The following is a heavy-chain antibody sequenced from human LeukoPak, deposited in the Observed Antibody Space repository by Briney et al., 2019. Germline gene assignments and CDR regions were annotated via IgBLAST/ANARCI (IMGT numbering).Heavy chain of an antibody. Sequence: SETLSLTCAVYSGTFSGYYWSWIRQPPGKGLEWIGEINHRGSTNYNPSLKSRVTISVDTSKNQVSLKLNSVTAADTAVYYCARGWDSSSRDYWGQGTLVTVSS. CDR2: INHRGST. V-gene: IGHV4-34*01. CDR1: SGTFSGYY. CDR3: ARGWDSSSRDY. D-gene: IGHD6-6*01. J-gene: IGHJ4*02.